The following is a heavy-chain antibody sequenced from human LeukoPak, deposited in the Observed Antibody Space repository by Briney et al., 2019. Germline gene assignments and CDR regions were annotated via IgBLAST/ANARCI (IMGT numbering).Heavy chain of an antibody. CDR2: ISAYNGNT. CDR1: GYTFTSYG. CDR3: ARDLIEDYGGNSDFDY. V-gene: IGHV1-18*01. Sequence: ASVTVSCKASGYTFTSYGISWVRQAPGQGLEWMGWISAYNGNTNYAQKLQGRVTMTTDTSTSTAYMELRSLRSDDTAVYYCARDLIEDYGGNSDFDYWGQGTLVTVSS. J-gene: IGHJ4*02. D-gene: IGHD4-23*01.